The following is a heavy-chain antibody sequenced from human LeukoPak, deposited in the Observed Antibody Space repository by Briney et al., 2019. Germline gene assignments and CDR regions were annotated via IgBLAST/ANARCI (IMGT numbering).Heavy chain of an antibody. J-gene: IGHJ4*02. V-gene: IGHV3-30*04. D-gene: IGHD2-2*01. CDR3: ARDGRLDCSSTSCYPFPRD. CDR1: GFTFSSYA. Sequence: GGSLRLSCAASGFTFSSYAMHWVRQAPGKGLEWVAVISYDGSNKYYADSVKGRLTISRDNSKNTLYLQMNSLRAEDTAVYYCARDGRLDCSSTSCYPFPRDWGQGTLVTVSS. CDR2: ISYDGSNK.